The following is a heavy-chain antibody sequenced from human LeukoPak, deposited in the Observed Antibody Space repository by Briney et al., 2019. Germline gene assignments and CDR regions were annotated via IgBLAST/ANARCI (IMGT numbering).Heavy chain of an antibody. J-gene: IGHJ6*03. CDR2: ISSSGSTI. CDR1: GFTFSSYE. D-gene: IGHD6-6*01. CDR3: ARSIAARLSSVYYYYMDV. Sequence: GGSLRLSCAASGFTFSSYEMNWVRQAPGKGLEWVSYISSSGSTIYYADSVKGRFTISRDNAKNSLYLQMNSLRAEDTAVYYCARSIAARLSSVYYYYMDVWGKGTTVTVSS. V-gene: IGHV3-48*03.